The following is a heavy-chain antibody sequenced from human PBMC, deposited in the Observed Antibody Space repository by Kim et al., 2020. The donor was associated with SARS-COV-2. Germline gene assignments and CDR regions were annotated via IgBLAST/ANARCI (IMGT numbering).Heavy chain of an antibody. V-gene: IGHV3-23*01. CDR1: GFTFRSYG. CDR2: ISGSGSST. D-gene: IGHD1-7*01. J-gene: IGHJ4*02. Sequence: GGSLRLSCAASGFTFRSYGMSWVRQDPGKGLEWVSGISGSGSSTYYADSVKGRFTISRDNSKNTLYVQMNSLRAEDTAVYYCAKASSNWNYEDYFDYWGQGTLVIVSS. CDR3: AKASSNWNYEDYFDY.